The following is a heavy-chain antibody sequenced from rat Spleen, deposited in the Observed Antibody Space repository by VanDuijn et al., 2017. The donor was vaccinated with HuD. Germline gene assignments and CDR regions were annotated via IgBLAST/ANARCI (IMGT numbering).Heavy chain of an antibody. CDR1: GFTFSDYT. Sequence: EVQLVESGGDLVQSGRSLRLSCAASGFTFSDYTMAWVRQAPKKGLEWVAAIIYDGSNTYYRDSVKGRFTISRDNAQNTLYLQMNSLRSEDTATYYCARGGFFRYWGQGTLVTVSS. CDR2: IIYDGSNT. CDR3: ARGGFFRY. V-gene: IGHV5-7*01. J-gene: IGHJ3*01. D-gene: IGHD1-6*01.